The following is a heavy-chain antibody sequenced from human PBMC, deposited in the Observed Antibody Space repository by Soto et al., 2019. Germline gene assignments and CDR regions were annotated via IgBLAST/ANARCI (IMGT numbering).Heavy chain of an antibody. V-gene: IGHV4-30-4*01. Sequence: SETLSVACTVSGGSISSGDYYWSWIGQPPGKGLECIGYIYCSGSTYYNPSLKSRVTISVDTSKNQFSLKLSSMTASYTAVYHCSRAHPGGYYVDYWGQGSLVTVSS. J-gene: IGHJ4*02. CDR3: SRAHPGGYYVDY. CDR1: GGSISSGDYY. CDR2: IYCSGST.